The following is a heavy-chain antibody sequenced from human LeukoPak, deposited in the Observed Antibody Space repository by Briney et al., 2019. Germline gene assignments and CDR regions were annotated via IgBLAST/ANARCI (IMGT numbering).Heavy chain of an antibody. CDR3: ASRIVVVPAAMAPKFDY. Sequence: GASVKVSCKASGGTFSSYAISWVRQAPGQGLEWRGGIIPIFGTANYAQKFQGRVTITADESTSTAYMELSSLRSEDTAVYYCASRIVVVPAAMAPKFDYWGQGTLVTVSS. J-gene: IGHJ4*02. CDR2: IIPIFGTA. CDR1: GGTFSSYA. V-gene: IGHV1-69*13. D-gene: IGHD2-2*01.